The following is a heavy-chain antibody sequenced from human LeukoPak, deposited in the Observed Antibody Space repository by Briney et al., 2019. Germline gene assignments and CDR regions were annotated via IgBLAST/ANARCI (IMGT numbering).Heavy chain of an antibody. V-gene: IGHV4-4*07. CDR1: GGSISNSY. Sequence: SETLSLTCTVSGGSISNSYWNWIRQPAGKGLEWIGRMYVSGTTNYNPSLRSRVTMSVDTSKNQFSLRLSSVTAADTAVYYCARENYYDSSGYSEGMDVWGQGTTATVS. D-gene: IGHD3-22*01. J-gene: IGHJ6*02. CDR2: MYVSGTT. CDR3: ARENYYDSSGYSEGMDV.